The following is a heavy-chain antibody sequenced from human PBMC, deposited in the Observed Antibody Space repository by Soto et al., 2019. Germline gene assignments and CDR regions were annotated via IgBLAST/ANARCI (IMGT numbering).Heavy chain of an antibody. D-gene: IGHD2-21*02. CDR3: AKKGLGSLATYCNYGDCHYAFDL. Sequence: EVQLLESGGGLVQPGGSLRLSCAASGFTFSNYAMSWVRQAPGKGLEWVSTVSGGGDGTYYADSAKGRFTISRDNPRNTVYLQMNRLRAEDTAVYYCAKKGLGSLATYCNYGDCHYAFDLWGQGTIVTVSS. V-gene: IGHV3-23*01. J-gene: IGHJ3*01. CDR1: GFTFSNYA. CDR2: VSGGGDGT.